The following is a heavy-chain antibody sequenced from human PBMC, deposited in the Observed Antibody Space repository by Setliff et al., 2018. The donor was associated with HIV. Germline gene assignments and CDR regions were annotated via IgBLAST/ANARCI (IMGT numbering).Heavy chain of an antibody. V-gene: IGHV3-7*01. CDR3: ATQTGFYNSHWYDY. J-gene: IGHJ4*02. CDR1: GLPFYNYW. Sequence: GGSLRLSCVASGLPFYNYWMTWLRRAPGRGLEWVANIKQDGSDMHYIESVKGRFTIFRDNAKNSVFLQMNSLRAEDTGVYYCATQTGFYNSHWYDYWGQGTMVTVS. CDR2: IKQDGSDM. D-gene: IGHD6-13*01.